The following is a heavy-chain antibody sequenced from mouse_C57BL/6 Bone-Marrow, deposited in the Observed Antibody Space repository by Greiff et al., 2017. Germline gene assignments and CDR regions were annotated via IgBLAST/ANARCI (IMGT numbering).Heavy chain of an antibody. J-gene: IGHJ1*03. CDR1: GYTFTSYG. D-gene: IGHD1-1*02. V-gene: IGHV1-81*01. CDR2: IYPRSGNT. CDR3: ARTGGNQDRCFDV. Sequence: QVQLKESGAELARPGASVKLSCKASGYTFTSYGIRWVKPRTGQGLEWIGEIYPRSGNTYYNEKFKGKATLTADKSSSTAYMELRSLTSEDSAVYFCARTGGNQDRCFDVWGTGTTVTVSS.